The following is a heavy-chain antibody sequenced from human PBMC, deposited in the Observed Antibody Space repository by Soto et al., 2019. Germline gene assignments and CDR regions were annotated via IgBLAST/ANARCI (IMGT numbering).Heavy chain of an antibody. J-gene: IGHJ6*02. CDR2: INPKSGVT. CDR3: SKGLWTVGQCSGGTCYDGMDV. D-gene: IGHD2-15*01. CDR1: GYTFTGFW. Sequence: QVQLVQSGAEVEKPGASVKVSCEASGYTFTGFWIHWVRQAPGQGLEWMGWINPKSGVTNYAQKFQGRVTMTRDTSISTVYMELSSLQPDDTAVYYCSKGLWTVGQCSGGTCYDGMDVWGQGTTATVSS. V-gene: IGHV1-2*02.